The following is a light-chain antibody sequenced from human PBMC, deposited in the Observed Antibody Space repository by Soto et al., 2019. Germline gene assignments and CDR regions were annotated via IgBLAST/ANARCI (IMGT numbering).Light chain of an antibody. CDR2: AAS. J-gene: IGKJ5*01. V-gene: IGKV1-6*01. Sequence: AIQMTQSPSSLSTSVGDRVTITCRASQGINFDVAWYQQKPGKAPKLLIYAASSLQSGVPSRFNGSGSGTDFTLTISSLQPEDFATYYCLQDYSYPYTFGQGTRLEIK. CDR3: LQDYSYPYT. CDR1: QGINFD.